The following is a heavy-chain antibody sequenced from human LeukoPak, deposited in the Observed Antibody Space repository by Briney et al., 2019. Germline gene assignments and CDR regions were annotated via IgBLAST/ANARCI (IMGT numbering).Heavy chain of an antibody. V-gene: IGHV3-21*01. Sequence: GGSLRLSCAASGFTFSSYSMNWVRQAPGKGLEWVSSISSSSSYIYYADSVKGRFTISRDNAKNSLYLQMNSLSAEDTAVYYCAKGLGDFWSGYWTFDYWGQETLVTVSS. D-gene: IGHD3-3*01. J-gene: IGHJ4*02. CDR1: GFTFSSYS. CDR3: AKGLGDFWSGYWTFDY. CDR2: ISSSSSYI.